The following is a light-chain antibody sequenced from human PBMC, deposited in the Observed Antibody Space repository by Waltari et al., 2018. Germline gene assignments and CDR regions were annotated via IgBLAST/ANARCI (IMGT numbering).Light chain of an antibody. CDR1: QNIFST. V-gene: IGKV3-20*01. CDR3: QHYVRLPVT. J-gene: IGKJ1*01. CDR2: GAS. Sequence: EIVLTQSPGTLSLSPGERATLSCRASQNIFSTLAWYQQKPGQAPRLLIYGASSRATGIPDRFSGSGSGTDFSLTISGLDPEDFAVYYCQHYVRLPVTFGQGTKVEIK.